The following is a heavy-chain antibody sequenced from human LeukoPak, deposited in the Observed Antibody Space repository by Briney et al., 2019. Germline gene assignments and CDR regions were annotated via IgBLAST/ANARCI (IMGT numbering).Heavy chain of an antibody. D-gene: IGHD2-21*01. Sequence: PGGSLRLSCAASGFTFSSYAMSWVRQAPGKGLGWVSAISGSGGSTYYADSVKGRFTISRDNSKNTLYLQMNSLRAEDTAVYYCAKDNYCGGDCYSPLDYWGQGTLVTVSS. J-gene: IGHJ4*02. V-gene: IGHV3-23*01. CDR2: ISGSGGST. CDR3: AKDNYCGGDCYSPLDY. CDR1: GFTFSSYA.